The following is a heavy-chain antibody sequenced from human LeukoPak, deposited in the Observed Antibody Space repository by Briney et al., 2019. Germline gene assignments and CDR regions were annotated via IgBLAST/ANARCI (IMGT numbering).Heavy chain of an antibody. J-gene: IGHJ5*01. V-gene: IGHV3-23*01. CDR2: TTGSGSST. CDR1: GFTFSSYA. D-gene: IGHD4-23*01. Sequence: GGSLRLSCAASGFTFSSYAMSWVRQAPGKGLEWVSGTTGSGSSTYYADSVKGRFTIPRDNSKNTLYLQINSLRADDTAVYYCARGNSPFDCWGQGTLVTVSS. CDR3: ARGNSPFDC.